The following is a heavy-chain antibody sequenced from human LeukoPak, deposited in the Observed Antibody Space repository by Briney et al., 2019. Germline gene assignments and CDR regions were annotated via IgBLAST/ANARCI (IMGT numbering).Heavy chain of an antibody. Sequence: GASVKVSCKVSGYTLTELSMHWVRQAPGKGLEWMGGFDPEDGETIYAQKFQGRVTMTEDTSTDTAYMELSSLRSEDTAVYYCARAQKLRFLEWLLPLDYWGQGTLVTVSS. D-gene: IGHD3-3*01. CDR3: ARAQKLRFLEWLLPLDY. V-gene: IGHV1-24*01. CDR1: GYTLTELS. CDR2: FDPEDGET. J-gene: IGHJ4*02.